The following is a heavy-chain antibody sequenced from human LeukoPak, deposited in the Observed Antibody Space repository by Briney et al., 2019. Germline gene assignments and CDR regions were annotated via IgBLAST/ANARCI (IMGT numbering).Heavy chain of an antibody. D-gene: IGHD6-13*01. Sequence: GASVKVSCKASGYTFTSYGISWVRQAPGQGLEWMGWINAYNGNTNYAQKLQGRVTMTTDTSTSTAYMELRSLRSDDTAVYYCARRVAAAGTYYYYYMDVWGKGTTVTISS. V-gene: IGHV1-18*01. CDR3: ARRVAAAGTYYYYYMDV. CDR2: INAYNGNT. J-gene: IGHJ6*03. CDR1: GYTFTSYG.